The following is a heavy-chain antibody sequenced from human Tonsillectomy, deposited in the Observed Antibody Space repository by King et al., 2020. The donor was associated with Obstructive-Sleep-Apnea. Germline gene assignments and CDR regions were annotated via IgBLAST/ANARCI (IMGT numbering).Heavy chain of an antibody. CDR3: ATSKPMIVEVMVY. CDR2: FDPEDGET. D-gene: IGHD3-22*01. V-gene: IGHV1-24*01. CDR1: GYTLTELS. Sequence: VQLVESGAEVKKPGTSVKVSCKVSGYTLTELSMYWVRQTPGKGLEWMGTFDPEDGETIYAQKFRGRVTMTEDTSTDTAYMELSSLRSEDTSVYYCATSKPMIVEVMVYWGQGTLVTVSS. J-gene: IGHJ4*02.